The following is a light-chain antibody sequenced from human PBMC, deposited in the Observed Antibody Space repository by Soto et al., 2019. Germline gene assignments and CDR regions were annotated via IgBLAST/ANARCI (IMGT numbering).Light chain of an antibody. CDR3: QHYNNWHFT. CDR2: GAS. V-gene: IGKV3-15*01. J-gene: IGKJ2*01. CDR1: QSVSSN. Sequence: EIVMTQSPATLSVSPGERATLSCRASQSVSSNLAWYQQKPGQAPTLVIYGASARATGIPARFSDSGSGTEFTLTISSLQYEDFEVYYCQHYNNWHFTFGQGTKVDIK.